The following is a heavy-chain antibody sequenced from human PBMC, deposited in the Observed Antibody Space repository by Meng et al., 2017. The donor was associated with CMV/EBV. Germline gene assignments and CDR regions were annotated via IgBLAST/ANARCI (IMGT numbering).Heavy chain of an antibody. D-gene: IGHD3-10*01. J-gene: IGHJ4*02. V-gene: IGHV5-51*01. CDR2: IYPGDSDT. Sequence: GGSLRLSCKGSGYSFTSYWIGWVRQMPGKGLEWVGIIYPGDSDTRYSPSFQGQVTISADKSISTAYLQWSSLKASDTVMYYCARSTGIWFGELFLDYWGQGTLVTVSS. CDR1: GYSFTSYW. CDR3: ARSTGIWFGELFLDY.